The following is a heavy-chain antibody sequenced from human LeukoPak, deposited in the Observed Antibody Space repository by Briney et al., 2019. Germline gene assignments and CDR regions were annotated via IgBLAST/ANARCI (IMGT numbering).Heavy chain of an antibody. CDR2: ISSSSSTI. Sequence: PGGSLRLSCAASGFTFSSYSMNWVRQAPGKGLEWVSYISSSSSTIYYADSVKGRFTVSRDNAKNSLYLQMNSLRAEDTAVYYCARSALDSSGYPFDYWGQGTLVTVSS. V-gene: IGHV3-48*01. CDR3: ARSALDSSGYPFDY. D-gene: IGHD3-22*01. J-gene: IGHJ4*02. CDR1: GFTFSSYS.